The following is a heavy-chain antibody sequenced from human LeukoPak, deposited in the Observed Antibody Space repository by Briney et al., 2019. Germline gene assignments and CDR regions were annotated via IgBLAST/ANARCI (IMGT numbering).Heavy chain of an antibody. CDR3: ATNVWPELPLDP. CDR2: IHPNSGGT. CDR1: GYTFTGYY. Sequence: GASVKVSCKASGYTFTGYYMHWVRQAPGRGLEWMGWIHPNSGGTNSAQRFQDRVTMTRDTSISTAYMELRRLRSDDTAVYYCATNVWPELPLDPWGQGTLVTVSS. D-gene: IGHD5-24*01. J-gene: IGHJ5*02. V-gene: IGHV1-2*02.